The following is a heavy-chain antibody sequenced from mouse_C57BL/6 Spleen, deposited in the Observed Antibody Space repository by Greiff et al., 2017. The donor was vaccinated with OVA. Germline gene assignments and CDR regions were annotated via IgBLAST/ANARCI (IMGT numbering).Heavy chain of an antibody. J-gene: IGHJ4*01. CDR3: ARRDYDGDCYAIDY. D-gene: IGHD2-4*01. CDR2: IYPGDGDT. V-gene: IGHV1-82*01. Sequence: QVQLQQSGPELVKPGASVKISCKASGYAFSSSWMNWVKQRPGKGLEWIGRIYPGDGDTNYNGKFKGKATLTADKSSSTAYMQLSSLTSEYSAVYFCARRDYDGDCYAIDYWGQGTSVTVSS. CDR1: GYAFSSSW.